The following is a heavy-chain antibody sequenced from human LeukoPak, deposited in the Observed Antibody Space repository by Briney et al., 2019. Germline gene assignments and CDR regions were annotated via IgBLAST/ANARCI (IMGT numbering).Heavy chain of an antibody. V-gene: IGHV3-30*19. J-gene: IGHJ4*02. CDR1: GFTFSSHG. CDR2: ISYDGSNK. D-gene: IGHD3-22*01. Sequence: GRSLRLSCAASGFTFSSHGMHWVRQAPGKGLEWVAVISYDGSNKYYADSVKGRFTISRDNSKNTLYLQMNSLRAEDTAVYYCARPYTPYYYDSSGAYWGQGTLVTVSS. CDR3: ARPYTPYYYDSSGAY.